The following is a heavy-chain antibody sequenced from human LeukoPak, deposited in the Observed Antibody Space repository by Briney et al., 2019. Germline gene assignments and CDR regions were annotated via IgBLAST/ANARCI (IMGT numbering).Heavy chain of an antibody. D-gene: IGHD2-15*01. Sequence: GGSLRLSCAASGFTLSSYAMSWVRQGPGKGLEWVSAISVSGNTYHADSVKGRFTISRDSSKNTLYLQMNSLRAEDAAVYYCAKGSGVVAAYYYFDYWGQGTLVTVSS. J-gene: IGHJ4*02. V-gene: IGHV3-23*01. CDR2: ISVSGNT. CDR1: GFTLSSYA. CDR3: AKGSGVVAAYYYFDY.